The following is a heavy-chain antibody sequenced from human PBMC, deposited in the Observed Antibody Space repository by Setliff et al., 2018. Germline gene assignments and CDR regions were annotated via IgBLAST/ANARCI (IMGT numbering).Heavy chain of an antibody. CDR3: ARDQDGRGPAADY. Sequence: QTGGSLRLSCTASGFTFRDSGMHWVRQVPGEGLEWVALIWYDGSKEKYLDSVKGRFTISRDNFKNTVFLQMNNLRGEDTARYYCARDQDGRGPAADYWGQGTLVTVS. J-gene: IGHJ4*02. D-gene: IGHD2-2*01. CDR1: GFTFRDSG. CDR2: IWYDGSKE. V-gene: IGHV3-30*02.